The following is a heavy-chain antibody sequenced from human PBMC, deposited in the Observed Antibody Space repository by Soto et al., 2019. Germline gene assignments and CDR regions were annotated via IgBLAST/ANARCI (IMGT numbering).Heavy chain of an antibody. CDR3: AREGRGCTSGVCFLNWFDP. V-gene: IGHV4-59*01. Sequence: SETLSLTCTVSGGSISSYYWSWIRQPPGKGLEWIGYIYYSGSTNYNPSLKSRVTISVDTSKNQFSLKLSSVTAADTAVYYCAREGRGCTSGVCFLNWFDPWGQGTRVTVSS. D-gene: IGHD2-8*01. CDR1: GGSISSYY. J-gene: IGHJ5*02. CDR2: IYYSGST.